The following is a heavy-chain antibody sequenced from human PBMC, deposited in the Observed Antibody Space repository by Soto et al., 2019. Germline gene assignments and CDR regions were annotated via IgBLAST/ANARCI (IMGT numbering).Heavy chain of an antibody. J-gene: IGHJ4*02. D-gene: IGHD6-13*01. CDR3: ARDRGIAGAGLLDY. CDR2: IYYSGST. CDR1: GGSISSGDYY. Sequence: SETLSLTCTVSGGSISSGDYYWSWIRQPPGKGLEWIGYIYYSGSTYYNPSLKSRVTISVDKSKNQFSLKLSSVTAADTAVYYCARDRGIAGAGLLDYWGQGTLVTVSS. V-gene: IGHV4-30-4*01.